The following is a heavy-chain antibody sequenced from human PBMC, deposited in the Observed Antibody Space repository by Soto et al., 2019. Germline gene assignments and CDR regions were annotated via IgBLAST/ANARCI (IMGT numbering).Heavy chain of an antibody. Sequence: GGSLRLSCSASGFTFSSYAMHWVRQAPGKGLEYVSAISSNGGSTYYADSGKGRFTISRDNSKNTLYLQMSSLRAEDKTVYYCVKDKGRIFDYWGQGTLVTVSS. J-gene: IGHJ4*02. CDR3: VKDKGRIFDY. V-gene: IGHV3-64D*06. D-gene: IGHD1-20*01. CDR1: GFTFSSYA. CDR2: ISSNGGST.